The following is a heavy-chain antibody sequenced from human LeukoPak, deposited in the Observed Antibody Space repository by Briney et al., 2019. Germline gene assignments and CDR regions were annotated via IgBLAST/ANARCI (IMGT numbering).Heavy chain of an antibody. CDR3: ARAWSGSYFDY. D-gene: IGHD1-26*01. Sequence: PGGSLTLSCAVSGFTFSSYRMSWVRQAPGKGLEWVGNIKQDGSEKYYVDSVKGRFTISRDSDKNSLYLQMNSMRAEETAVYYCARAWSGSYFDYWGQGTLVTVSS. J-gene: IGHJ4*02. CDR2: IKQDGSEK. CDR1: GFTFSSYR. V-gene: IGHV3-7*01.